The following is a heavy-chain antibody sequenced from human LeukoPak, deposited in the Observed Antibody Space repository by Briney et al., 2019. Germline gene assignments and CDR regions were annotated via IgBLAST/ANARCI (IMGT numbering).Heavy chain of an antibody. CDR3: ARHVSRFASGPAAY. J-gene: IGHJ4*02. D-gene: IGHD6-25*01. CDR2: INHSGST. CDR1: GGSFSGYY. V-gene: IGHV4-34*01. Sequence: SETLSLTCAVYGGSFSGYYWSWIRQPPGKGLEWIGEINHSGSTNYNPSLKSRVTISVDTSKNQFSLKLSSVTAADTAVYYCARHVSRFASGPAAYWGQGTLVTVSS.